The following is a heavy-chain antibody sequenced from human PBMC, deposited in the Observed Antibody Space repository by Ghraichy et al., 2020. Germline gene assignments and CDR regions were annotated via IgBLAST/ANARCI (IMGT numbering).Heavy chain of an antibody. V-gene: IGHV4-38-2*02. CDR1: GYSISSGYS. D-gene: IGHD3-10*01. CDR2: IYHSGST. CDR3: ASCPSRYYGSGSYFLDY. Sequence: SETLSLNCTVSGYSISSGYSWGWIRQPPGKGLEWIGSIYHSGSTYYNPSLKSRVTISVDTSKNQFSLKLSSVTAADTAVYYCASCPSRYYGSGSYFLDYWGQGTLVTVSA. J-gene: IGHJ4*02.